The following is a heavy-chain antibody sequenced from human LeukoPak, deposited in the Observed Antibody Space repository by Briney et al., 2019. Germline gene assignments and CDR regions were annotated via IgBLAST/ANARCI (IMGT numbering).Heavy chain of an antibody. CDR3: ARESYYYGSGAYDP. V-gene: IGHV3-11*01. J-gene: IGHJ5*02. CDR2: SSTSGSTI. D-gene: IGHD3-10*01. CDR1: GFIISDYY. Sequence: GGSLRLSCAASGFIISDYYMSWIRQAPGKRLEWVSYSSTSGSTISYADSVKGRFTISRDNAKNSLYLQMNSLRAEDTAVYYCARESYYYGSGAYDPWGQGTLVTVSS.